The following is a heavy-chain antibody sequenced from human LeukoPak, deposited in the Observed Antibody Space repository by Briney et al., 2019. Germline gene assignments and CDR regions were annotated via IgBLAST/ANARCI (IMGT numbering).Heavy chain of an antibody. Sequence: GGSLRLSCAASRFTFRSYGMHWVRQAPGKGLVWVSRINSDGINTSYADSVKGRFTISRDNAKNTLNLQMNSLRAEDTAVYYCARDLGQYYDTSDNWFDPWGQGTLVTVSS. CDR1: RFTFRSYG. J-gene: IGHJ5*02. V-gene: IGHV3-74*01. D-gene: IGHD3-22*01. CDR3: ARDLGQYYDTSDNWFDP. CDR2: INSDGINT.